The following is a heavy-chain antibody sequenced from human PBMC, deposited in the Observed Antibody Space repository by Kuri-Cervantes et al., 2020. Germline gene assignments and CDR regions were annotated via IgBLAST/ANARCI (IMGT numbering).Heavy chain of an antibody. CDR2: INPNSGGT. D-gene: IGHD5-12*01. J-gene: IGHJ4*02. CDR3: ARESRYAPRAADY. CDR1: GYTFTGYY. Sequence: ASVPVSRQASGYTFTGYYMHWVRQAPVQGLEWMGWINPNSGGTNYAQKFQGRVNMTRETSISTAYMELSRLRSDDTAVYYCARESRYAPRAADYWGQGTLVTVSS. V-gene: IGHV1-2*02.